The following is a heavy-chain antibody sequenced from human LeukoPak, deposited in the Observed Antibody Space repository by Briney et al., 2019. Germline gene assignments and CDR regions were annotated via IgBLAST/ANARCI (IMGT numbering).Heavy chain of an antibody. V-gene: IGHV3-49*04. J-gene: IGHJ4*02. CDR2: IRSKAYGGTT. CDR1: GFTFSSYS. Sequence: GGSLRLSCAASGFTFSSYSMNWVRQAPGKGLEWVGFIRSKAYGGTTEYAASVKGRFTISRDDSKSIAYLQMNSLKTEDTAVYYCTRVYGDYRRHYFDCWGQGTLVTVSS. D-gene: IGHD4-17*01. CDR3: TRVYGDYRRHYFDC.